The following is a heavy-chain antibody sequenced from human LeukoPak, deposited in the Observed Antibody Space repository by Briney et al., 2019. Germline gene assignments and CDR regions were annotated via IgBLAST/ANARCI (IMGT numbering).Heavy chain of an antibody. CDR1: GFTFRSYA. CDR3: AKRYNSEYFAPVQN. J-gene: IGHJ4*02. CDR2: VSTSGGST. V-gene: IGHV3-23*01. D-gene: IGHD3-9*01. Sequence: QPGGSLRFSCAASGFTFRSYAMTWVPQAPGKRLEWVSTVSTSGGSTYYQDPVKGRFTISRDNSKNTLYLQMNILRAEDTALYYCAKRYNSEYFAPVQNWGQGTLVTVSS.